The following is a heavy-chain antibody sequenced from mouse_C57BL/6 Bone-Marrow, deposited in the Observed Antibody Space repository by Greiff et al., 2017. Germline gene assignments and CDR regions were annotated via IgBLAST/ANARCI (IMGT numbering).Heavy chain of an antibody. CDR3: AKKKGSGGKDY. CDR1: GFSFTSYG. V-gene: IGHV2-5*01. J-gene: IGHJ4*01. D-gene: IGHD1-1*01. CDR2: IWRGGST. Sequence: VMLVESGPGLVQPSQSLSITCTVSGFSFTSYGVHWVRQSPGKGLEWLGVIWRGGSTDYNAAFMSRLSITKDNSKSQVFFKMNSLQADDTAIYYCAKKKGSGGKDYWGQGTSGTVSS.